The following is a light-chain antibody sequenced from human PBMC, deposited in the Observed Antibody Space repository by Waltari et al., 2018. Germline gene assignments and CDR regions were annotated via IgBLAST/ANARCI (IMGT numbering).Light chain of an antibody. CDR2: WAS. CDR1: QTVFYNSDNKNH. J-gene: IGKJ1*01. V-gene: IGKV4-1*01. CDR3: QQYFDTPWT. Sequence: DIVMTQSPDSLTVSLGERATINSKSSQTVFYNSDNKNHLSWYQQKPGQPPKLLIYWASTRVSGVPNRFSGNGCSTDFELTISDLQTEDVADYFCQQYFDTPWTFGRGAKVEVK.